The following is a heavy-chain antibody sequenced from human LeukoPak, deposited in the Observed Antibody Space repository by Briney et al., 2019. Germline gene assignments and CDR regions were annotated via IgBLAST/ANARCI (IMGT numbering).Heavy chain of an antibody. D-gene: IGHD6-19*01. V-gene: IGHV3-23*01. CDR3: ARAFSSWDAFDI. CDR2: ISGSGGST. CDR1: GFTFSNYA. J-gene: IGHJ3*02. Sequence: GGSLRLSCAASGFTFSNYAMSWVRQAPGKGLEWVSAISGSGGSTYYADSVKGRFTISRDNSKNTRYLQMNSLRAEDTAVYLCARAFSSWDAFDIWGQGTMVTVSS.